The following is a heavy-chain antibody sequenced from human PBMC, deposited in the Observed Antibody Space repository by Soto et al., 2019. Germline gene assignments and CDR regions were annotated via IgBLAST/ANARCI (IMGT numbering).Heavy chain of an antibody. D-gene: IGHD2-2*01. Sequence: GGSLRLSCAASGFTFSSYAMSWVRQAPGKGLEWVSAISGSGGRTYYADSVKGRFTSSRDNSKKTMYLQMNSLRAEDTAVYYCAKDSVPAAMYNWFDPWGQGTLVTVSS. J-gene: IGHJ5*02. CDR2: ISGSGGRT. V-gene: IGHV3-23*01. CDR1: GFTFSSYA. CDR3: AKDSVPAAMYNWFDP.